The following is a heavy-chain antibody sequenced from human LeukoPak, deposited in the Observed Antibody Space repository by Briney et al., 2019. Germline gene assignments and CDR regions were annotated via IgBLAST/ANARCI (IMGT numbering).Heavy chain of an antibody. Sequence: PGGSLRLSCAASGFTFSSYWMSWVRQAPGKGLEWVANIKQDGSEKYYVDSVKGRFTISRDNAKNSLYLQMNSLRAEDTAVYYCAREQYSSSWYESTDYYYGMDVWGQGTTVTVSS. J-gene: IGHJ6*02. V-gene: IGHV3-7*01. CDR1: GFTFSSYW. CDR3: AREQYSSSWYESTDYYYGMDV. CDR2: IKQDGSEK. D-gene: IGHD6-13*01.